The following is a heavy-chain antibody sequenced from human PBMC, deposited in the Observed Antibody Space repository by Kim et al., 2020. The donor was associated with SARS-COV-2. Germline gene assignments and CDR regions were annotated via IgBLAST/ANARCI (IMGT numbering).Heavy chain of an antibody. CDR3: AKDSGYNWNGRPFDY. Sequence: GGSLRLSCATSGFTFSSYAMSWVRQAPGKGLEWVSAISGSGGSTYYADSVKGRFTISRDNSKNTLYLQMNSLRAEDTAVYYCAKDSGYNWNGRPFDYWGQGTLVTVSS. V-gene: IGHV3-23*01. J-gene: IGHJ4*02. CDR1: GFTFSSYA. D-gene: IGHD1-1*01. CDR2: ISGSGGST.